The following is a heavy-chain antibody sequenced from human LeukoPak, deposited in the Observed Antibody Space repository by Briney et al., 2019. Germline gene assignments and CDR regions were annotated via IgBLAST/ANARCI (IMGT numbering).Heavy chain of an antibody. J-gene: IGHJ4*02. D-gene: IGHD2-2*01. Sequence: LPGGSLRLSCAGSGNYWMHWVRQAPGKGLVWVSHVNSDGSWTSHADSVKGRFTISKDNAKNTVYLQMNNLRTEDTAVYYCVSFYETNWGRGTLVTVSS. CDR1: GNYW. CDR3: VSFYETN. V-gene: IGHV3-74*01. CDR2: VNSDGSWT.